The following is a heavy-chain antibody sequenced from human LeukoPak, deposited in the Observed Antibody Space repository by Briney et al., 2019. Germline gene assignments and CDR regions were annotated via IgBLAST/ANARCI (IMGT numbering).Heavy chain of an antibody. D-gene: IGHD2/OR15-2a*01. Sequence: GGSLRLPCAASGFTFSSYWMSWVRQAPGKGLEWVANIKQDGSGKYYVDSVKGRFTISIDNAKNSLYLQMNSLRAEDTAVYYCARGFYYFDYWGQGTLVTVSS. CDR2: IKQDGSGK. V-gene: IGHV3-7*01. J-gene: IGHJ4*02. CDR3: ARGFYYFDY. CDR1: GFTFSSYW.